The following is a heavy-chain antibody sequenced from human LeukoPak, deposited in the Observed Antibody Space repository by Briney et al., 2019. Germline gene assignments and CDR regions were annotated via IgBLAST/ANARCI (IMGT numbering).Heavy chain of an antibody. CDR3: AGSDTTGYSPREWDYWYFDL. D-gene: IGHD3-9*01. Sequence: PGGSLRLSCTVSGFTVSSNSMSWVRQAPGKGLEWVSFIYSDNTHYSDSVKGRFTISRDNSKNTLYLQMNSLRAEDTAVYYCAGSDTTGYSPREWDYWYFDLWGRGTLVTVSS. V-gene: IGHV3-53*01. CDR2: IYSDNT. CDR1: GFTVSSNS. J-gene: IGHJ2*01.